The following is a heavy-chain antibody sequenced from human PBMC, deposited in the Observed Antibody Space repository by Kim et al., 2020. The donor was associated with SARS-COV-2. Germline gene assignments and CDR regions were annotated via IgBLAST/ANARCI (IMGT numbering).Heavy chain of an antibody. D-gene: IGHD1-26*01. CDR3: AKPTMPTVSGRPPDY. V-gene: IGHV3-23*01. CDR2: ISFNSAAT. J-gene: IGHJ4*02. Sequence: GGSLRLSCAASGFAFSGYPMTWVRQAPGKGLEWVSTISFNSAATYYADSVKGRFTISRDNSKNTLYLQMNTLRADDTAIYYCAKPTMPTVSGRPPDYWGQGTLVTVSS. CDR1: GFAFSGYP.